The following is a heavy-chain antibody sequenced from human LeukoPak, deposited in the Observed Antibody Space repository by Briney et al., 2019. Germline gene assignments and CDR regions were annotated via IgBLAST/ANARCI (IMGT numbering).Heavy chain of an antibody. V-gene: IGHV4-59*12. CDR3: AKARYCSGGSCYDPFDP. D-gene: IGHD2-15*01. Sequence: SETLSLTCTVSGGSISSYYWSWIRQPPGKGLEWIGYIYHSGSTYYNPSLRSRVTISMDRSKNQFSLNLISVTAADTAMYYCAKARYCSGGSCYDPFDPWGQGTLVTVSS. CDR2: IYHSGST. CDR1: GGSISSYY. J-gene: IGHJ5*02.